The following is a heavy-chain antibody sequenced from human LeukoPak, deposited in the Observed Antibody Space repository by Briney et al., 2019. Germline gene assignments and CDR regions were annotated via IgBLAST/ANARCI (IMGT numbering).Heavy chain of an antibody. J-gene: IGHJ5*02. CDR1: GLTFSSYA. Sequence: PGGSLRLSCAASGLTFSSYAMSWVRQAPGKGLEWVSTISGSGGSTYYADSVKGRFTISRDNSKSTLYLQMNSLRADDTAVYYCAKRTANNWNRNWFDPWGQGTLVTVSS. D-gene: IGHD1-20*01. CDR2: ISGSGGST. CDR3: AKRTANNWNRNWFDP. V-gene: IGHV3-23*01.